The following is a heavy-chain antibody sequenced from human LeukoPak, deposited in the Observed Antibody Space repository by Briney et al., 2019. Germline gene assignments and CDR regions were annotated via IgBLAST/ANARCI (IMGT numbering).Heavy chain of an antibody. J-gene: IGHJ4*02. D-gene: IGHD3-22*01. V-gene: IGHV4-30-2*01. Sequence: PSQTLSLTCTVSGGSISSGGYYWSWIRQPPGKGLEWIGYIYHSGSTYYNPSLKSRVTISVDRSKNQFSLKLSSVTAADTAVYYCACRKYYDSTGYFDYWGQGTLVTVSS. CDR3: ACRKYYDSTGYFDY. CDR2: IYHSGST. CDR1: GGSISSGGYY.